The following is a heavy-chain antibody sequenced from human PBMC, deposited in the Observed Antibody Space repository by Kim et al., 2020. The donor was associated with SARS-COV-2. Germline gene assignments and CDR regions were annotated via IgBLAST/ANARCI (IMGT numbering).Heavy chain of an antibody. CDR1: GFTFSSYG. J-gene: IGHJ2*01. CDR3: ARDLVVNDYGLGWYFDH. V-gene: IGHV3-33*01. D-gene: IGHD4-17*01. Sequence: GGSLRLSCAASGFTFSSYGMHWVRQAPGKGLEWVAVIWYDGSNKYYADSVKGRFTISRDNSKNTLYLQMNSLRAEDTAVYYCARDLVVNDYGLGWYFDHWGRGTLVTVSS. CDR2: IWYDGSNK.